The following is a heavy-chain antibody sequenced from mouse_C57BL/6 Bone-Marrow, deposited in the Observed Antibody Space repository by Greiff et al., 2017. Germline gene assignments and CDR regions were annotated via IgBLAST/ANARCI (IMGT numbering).Heavy chain of an antibody. V-gene: IGHV5-15*01. CDR2: ISNLAYSI. Sequence: EVQLVESGGGLVQPGGSLKLSCAASGFTFSDYGMAWVRQAPRKGPEWVAFISNLAYSIYYADTVTGRFTISRENAKNTLDLEMSSLRSEDTAMYYCARTFYYAMDYWGQGTSVTVSS. CDR3: ARTFYYAMDY. CDR1: GFTFSDYG. J-gene: IGHJ4*01.